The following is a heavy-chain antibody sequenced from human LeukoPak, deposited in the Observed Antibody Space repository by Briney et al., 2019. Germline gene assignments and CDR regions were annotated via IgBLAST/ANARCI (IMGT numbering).Heavy chain of an antibody. Sequence: PGGSLRLSCAASGFTFSSYGMHWVRQAPGKGLEWVAVISYDGSNKYYADSVKGRFTISRDNSKNTLYLQMNSLRAEDTAVYYCAKGEYYPAGPYYYYGMDVWGQGTTVTVSS. D-gene: IGHD2/OR15-2a*01. CDR2: ISYDGSNK. CDR1: GFTFSSYG. CDR3: AKGEYYPAGPYYYYGMDV. V-gene: IGHV3-30*18. J-gene: IGHJ6*02.